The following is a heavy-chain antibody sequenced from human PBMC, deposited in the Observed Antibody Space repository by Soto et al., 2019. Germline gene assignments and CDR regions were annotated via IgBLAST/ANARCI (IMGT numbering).Heavy chain of an antibody. D-gene: IGHD2-2*01. CDR1: GYSFTSYW. CDR2: IYPGDSDT. V-gene: IGHV5-51*01. CDR3: ARQDCSSNSCSNHYYYGMDV. Sequence: GESLKISCKGSGYSFTSYWIGWVRQMPGKGLEWMGIIYPGDSDTRYSPSFQGQVTISADKSISTAYLQWSSLKASDTAMYYCARQDCSSNSCSNHYYYGMDVWGQGTTVTVSS. J-gene: IGHJ6*02.